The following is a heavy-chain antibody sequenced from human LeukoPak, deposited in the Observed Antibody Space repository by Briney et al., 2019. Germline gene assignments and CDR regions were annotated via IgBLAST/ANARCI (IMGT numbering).Heavy chain of an antibody. Sequence: ASVKVSCKASGYSFTNYAMNWVRQAPGQGLEWMGWIHPSTGNPTYAQGFTGRFVFSLDTSVSTTYLQISSLKAEDTAVYYCAREVRDSSGYHDYWGQGTLVTVSS. D-gene: IGHD3-22*01. CDR2: IHPSTGNP. J-gene: IGHJ4*02. CDR3: AREVRDSSGYHDY. CDR1: GYSFTNYA. V-gene: IGHV7-4-1*02.